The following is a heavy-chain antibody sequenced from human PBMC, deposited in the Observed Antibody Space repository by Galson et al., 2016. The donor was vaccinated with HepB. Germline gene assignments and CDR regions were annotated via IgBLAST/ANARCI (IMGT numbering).Heavy chain of an antibody. Sequence: SVKVSCKASGYTFTSYGIGWVRQAPGQGLEWMGWISAYNDNTHYAQNLQGRVTLTADPSTSTAYMELRSLRSDDTAVYYCARDSVLEVFLDYWGQGTLVTVSS. CDR1: GYTFTSYG. CDR3: ARDSVLEVFLDY. D-gene: IGHD1-1*01. V-gene: IGHV1-18*01. CDR2: ISAYNDNT. J-gene: IGHJ4*02.